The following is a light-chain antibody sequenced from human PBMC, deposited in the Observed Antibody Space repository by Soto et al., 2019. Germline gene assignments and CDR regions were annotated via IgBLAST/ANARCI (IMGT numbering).Light chain of an antibody. V-gene: IGLV3-25*03. J-gene: IGLJ3*02. Sequence: SYELTQPPSVSVSPGQTARITCSGDALPKQYAYWYQQKPGQAPVLVIYKDSERPSGIPERFSGSSSGTTVTLTISGVQAEDEADYYCSSYTSSTTLEVFGGGTKLTVL. CDR1: ALPKQY. CDR2: KDS. CDR3: SSYTSSTTLEV.